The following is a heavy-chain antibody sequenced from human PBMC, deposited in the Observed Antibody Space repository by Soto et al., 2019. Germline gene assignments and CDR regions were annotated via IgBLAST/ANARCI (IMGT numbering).Heavy chain of an antibody. V-gene: IGHV3-30*18. CDR1: GFSFRSYG. CDR3: AKDLFSGGSYPNWFDP. Sequence: QVHLVESGGGVVQPGKSLRLSCEASGFSFRSYGLHWVRQAPGQGLAWIGLISYDGSNQFYADSVRGRFTISRDNSNNTLYLQMTSLTVKDAAVYYCAKDLFSGGSYPNWFDPWGHGTLVTVSS. CDR2: ISYDGSNQ. D-gene: IGHD1-26*01. J-gene: IGHJ5*02.